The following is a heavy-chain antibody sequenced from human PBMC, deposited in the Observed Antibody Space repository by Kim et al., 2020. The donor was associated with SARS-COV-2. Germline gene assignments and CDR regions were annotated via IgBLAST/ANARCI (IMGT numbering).Heavy chain of an antibody. Sequence: PDSLKGQITISRENAKNSLYLQMNSLRAGDTAIYSCVRNAVGATGHFDYWGQGTLVTVSS. V-gene: IGHV3-13*03. J-gene: IGHJ4*02. D-gene: IGHD1-26*01. CDR3: VRNAVGATGHFDY.